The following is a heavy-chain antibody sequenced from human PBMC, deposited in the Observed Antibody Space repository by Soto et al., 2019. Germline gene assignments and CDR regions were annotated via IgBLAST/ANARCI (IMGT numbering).Heavy chain of an antibody. D-gene: IGHD1-26*01. CDR1: GGTFSSYA. CDR3: ARGQWELVVCYYGMDV. V-gene: IGHV1-69*01. CDR2: IIPIFGTA. Sequence: QVQLVQSGAEVKKPGSSVKVSCKASGGTFSSYAISWVRQAPEQGLEWMGGIIPIFGTANYAQKFQGRVTITADESTSTAYMELSSLRSEDTAVYYCARGQWELVVCYYGMDVWGQGTTVTVSS. J-gene: IGHJ6*02.